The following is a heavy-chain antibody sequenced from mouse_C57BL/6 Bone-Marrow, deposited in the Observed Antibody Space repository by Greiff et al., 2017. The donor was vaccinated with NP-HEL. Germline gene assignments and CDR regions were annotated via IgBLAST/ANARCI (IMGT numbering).Heavy chain of an antibody. CDR2: IDPENGDT. CDR1: GFNIKDDY. D-gene: IGHD6-1*01. J-gene: IGHJ2*01. V-gene: IGHV14-4*01. CDR3: TTGYSLY. Sequence: VQLQQSGAELVRPGASVKLSCTASGFNIKDDYMHWVKQRPEQGLEWIGWIDPENGDTEYASKFQGKATITADTSSNTAYLQLSSLTSEDTAVYYCTTGYSLYWGQGTTRTVSS.